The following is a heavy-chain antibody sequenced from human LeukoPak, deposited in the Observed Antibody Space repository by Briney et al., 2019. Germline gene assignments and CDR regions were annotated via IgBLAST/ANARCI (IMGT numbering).Heavy chain of an antibody. CDR2: ITGSGGST. CDR3: AKIRGYNWNYAGIDY. J-gene: IGHJ4*02. V-gene: IGHV3-64*04. Sequence: GGSLRLSCSASGFTFSTYFMHWVRQAPGKGLECVSAITGSGGSTYYADSVKGRFTISRDNYKNTLYLQMNSLRAEDTAVYYCAKIRGYNWNYAGIDYWGQGTLVTVSS. D-gene: IGHD1-7*01. CDR1: GFTFSTYF.